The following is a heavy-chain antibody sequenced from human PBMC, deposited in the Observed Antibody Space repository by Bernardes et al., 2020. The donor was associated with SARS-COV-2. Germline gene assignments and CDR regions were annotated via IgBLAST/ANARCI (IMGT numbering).Heavy chain of an antibody. D-gene: IGHD3-22*01. CDR2: INSNSGGT. CDR1: VYTFTGYY. Sequence: ASVTVSCKASVYTFTGYYMHWVRQAPGQGLEWMGRINSNSGGTNYAQKFQGRVTMTRDTSISTAYMELNRLRSDDTAVYYCAIPPTNYDRYGMDVWGQGTTVTVSS. J-gene: IGHJ6*02. V-gene: IGHV1-2*06. CDR3: AIPPTNYDRYGMDV.